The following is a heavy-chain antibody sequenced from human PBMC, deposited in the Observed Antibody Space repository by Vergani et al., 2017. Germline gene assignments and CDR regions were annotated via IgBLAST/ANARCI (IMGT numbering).Heavy chain of an antibody. CDR2: IKQDGSEK. CDR3: ARDYCSSTSCAFDY. D-gene: IGHD2-2*01. V-gene: IGHV3-7*01. CDR1: GFTFSSYA. J-gene: IGHJ4*02. Sequence: EVQLLESGGGLVQPGGSLRLSCAASGFTFSSYAMSWVRQAPGKGLEWVANIKQDGSEKYYVDSVKGRFTISRDNAKNSLYLQMNSLRAEDTAVYYCARDYCSSTSCAFDYWGQGTLVTVSS.